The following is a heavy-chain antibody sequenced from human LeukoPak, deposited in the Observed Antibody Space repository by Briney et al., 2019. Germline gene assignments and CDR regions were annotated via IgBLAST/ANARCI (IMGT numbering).Heavy chain of an antibody. Sequence: PGGSLRLSCAASGFTFSSYEMNWVRQALGKGLEWLPFISTSGDTIYYALSVKGRFTISRDNAKNSLYLQMDSLRAEDTAAYYCVRAGYTYGFDYWGQGALVTVSS. CDR2: ISTSGDTI. D-gene: IGHD5-18*01. J-gene: IGHJ4*02. V-gene: IGHV3-48*03. CDR1: GFTFSSYE. CDR3: VRAGYTYGFDY.